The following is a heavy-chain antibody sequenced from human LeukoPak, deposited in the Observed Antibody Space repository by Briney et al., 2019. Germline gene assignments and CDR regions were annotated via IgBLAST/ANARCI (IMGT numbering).Heavy chain of an antibody. CDR2: INPNSGGT. V-gene: IGHV1-2*02. CDR1: GYTFTGYY. Sequence: ASVKVSCKASGYTFTGYYMHWVRQAPGQGLEWMGWINPNSGGTNYAQKFQGRVTMTRDTSISTAYMELSRMRSDDTAVYYCARDSYSSSWSPYYYGMDVWGQGTTVTVSS. CDR3: ARDSYSSSWSPYYYGMDV. J-gene: IGHJ6*02. D-gene: IGHD6-13*01.